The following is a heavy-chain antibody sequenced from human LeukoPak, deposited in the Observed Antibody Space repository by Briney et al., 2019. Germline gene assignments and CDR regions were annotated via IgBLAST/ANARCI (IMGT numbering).Heavy chain of an antibody. CDR1: GFTFSSYW. CDR3: ARDLGPADAFDI. CDR2: IKHDGSEK. J-gene: IGHJ3*02. Sequence: PGGSLRLSCAASGFTFSSYWMSWVRQAPGKGLEWVANIKHDGSEKYYVDSVKGRFTISRDNAKNSLYLQMNSPRAEDTAVYYCARDLGPADAFDIWGQGTMVTVSS. D-gene: IGHD2-2*01. V-gene: IGHV3-7*01.